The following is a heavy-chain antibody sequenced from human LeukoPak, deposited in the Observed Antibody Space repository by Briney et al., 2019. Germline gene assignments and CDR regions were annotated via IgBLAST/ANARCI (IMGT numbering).Heavy chain of an antibody. J-gene: IGHJ4*02. CDR3: ARHNNYQFDY. D-gene: IGHD5-24*01. Sequence: GGSLRLSCTASGFIFSDFSMSWVRQAPGKGLELMANINHDASEKYYAESMRGRVTISRDNAKNSLYLQIDSLTTEDTAIYFCARHNNYQFDYWGQGTLVTASS. CDR2: INHDASEK. CDR1: GFIFSDFS. V-gene: IGHV3-7*01.